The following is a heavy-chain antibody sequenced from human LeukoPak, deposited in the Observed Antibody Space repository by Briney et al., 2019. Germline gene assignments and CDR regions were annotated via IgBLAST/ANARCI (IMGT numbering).Heavy chain of an antibody. Sequence: PGGSLRLSCAASGFTFNSYWMTWVRQAPGKGLEWVASINEDGSEKYYVDSVKGRFTVSRDNAKNSLYLQMNSLRVEDTAVYYCTRDSGRFRLDYWGQGILVTVSS. J-gene: IGHJ4*02. CDR3: TRDSGRFRLDY. CDR1: GFTFNSYW. CDR2: INEDGSEK. D-gene: IGHD6-19*01. V-gene: IGHV3-7*01.